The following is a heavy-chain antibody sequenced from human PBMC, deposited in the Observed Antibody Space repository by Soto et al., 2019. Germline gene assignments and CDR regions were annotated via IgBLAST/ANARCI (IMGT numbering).Heavy chain of an antibody. CDR1: GDTVSSNSAS. CDR2: TYYRSKWSN. Sequence: PSQTLSLTCVISGDTVSSNSASWNWIRQSPSRGLEWLGRTYYRSKWSNDYAVSVKSRITINPDTSKNQFSLQMNSVTPEDTAVNYCARDLYGSSWYGMDVWGQGTTVTVSS. D-gene: IGHD6-13*01. V-gene: IGHV6-1*01. CDR3: ARDLYGSSWYGMDV. J-gene: IGHJ6*02.